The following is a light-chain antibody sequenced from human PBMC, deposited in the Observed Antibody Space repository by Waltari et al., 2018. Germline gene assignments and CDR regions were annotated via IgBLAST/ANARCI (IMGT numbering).Light chain of an antibody. V-gene: IGKV3-15*01. CDR1: QSFRSN. CDR3: QQYDNWPPLT. CDR2: GVS. J-gene: IGKJ5*01. Sequence: EIVMTQSPATLSVSPGERATLSCRASQSFRSNYLAWYQQKPAKAPRLLIYGVSTRSTGIPARFSGSGFGTEFTLTISSVQAEDFAVYYCQQYDNWPPLTFGQGTRLEIK.